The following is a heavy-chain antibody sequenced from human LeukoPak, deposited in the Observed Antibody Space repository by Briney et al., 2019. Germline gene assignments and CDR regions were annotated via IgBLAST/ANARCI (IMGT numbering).Heavy chain of an antibody. D-gene: IGHD3-3*02. V-gene: IGHV3-33*01. J-gene: IGHJ4*02. CDR1: GFTFSSYG. CDR3: ATAPSFFDGDHYYFDH. Sequence: PGGSLRLSCAASGFTFSSYGMHWVRQAPGKGLEWVAVIWYDGSNKYYADSVKGRFTISRDNSKNTLYLQMNSLRAEDTAVYYCATAPSFFDGDHYYFDHWGQGTLVTVSS. CDR2: IWYDGSNK.